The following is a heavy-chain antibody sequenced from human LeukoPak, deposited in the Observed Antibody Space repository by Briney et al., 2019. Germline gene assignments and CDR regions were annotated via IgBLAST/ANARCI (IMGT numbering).Heavy chain of an antibody. D-gene: IGHD7-27*01. CDR3: ARGTGDPSFDY. Sequence: PGGSLRLSCAASGFTFSGYWMHWVRQAPGKGLAWVSRINSDGSSTSYADSVKGRFTISRDNAKNTLYLQMNSLRAEDTAVYYCARGTGDPSFDYWGQGTLVTVSS. CDR2: INSDGSST. CDR1: GFTFSGYW. J-gene: IGHJ4*02. V-gene: IGHV3-74*01.